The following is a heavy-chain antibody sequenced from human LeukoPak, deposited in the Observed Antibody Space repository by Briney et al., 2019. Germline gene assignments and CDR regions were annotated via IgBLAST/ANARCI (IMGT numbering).Heavy chain of an antibody. J-gene: IGHJ4*02. D-gene: IGHD2-2*01. V-gene: IGHV3-20*01. Sequence: GPGGSLRLSCTASGFAFDEHGMSWVRQVPGKGLEWVSGINWSGGSTGYADPLRGRFTISRDNAKNSLYLQMDSLRAEDTALYHCARAPITSPFYFDYWGQGTLVTVSS. CDR1: GFAFDEHG. CDR2: INWSGGST. CDR3: ARAPITSPFYFDY.